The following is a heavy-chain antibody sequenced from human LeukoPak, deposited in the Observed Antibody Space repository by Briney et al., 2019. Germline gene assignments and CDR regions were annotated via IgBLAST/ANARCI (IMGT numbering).Heavy chain of an antibody. CDR1: GGSISSYY. CDR2: VYYSGNT. J-gene: IGHJ4*02. Sequence: SETLSLTCTVSGGSISSYYWGWIRQPPGKGPEWIGSVYYSGNTYYSPSLKSRVTISVDTSKNQFSLKLSAVTAADTAVYYCARRGGSKIDYWGQGTLVTVSS. D-gene: IGHD3-3*01. CDR3: ARRGGSKIDY. V-gene: IGHV4-39*01.